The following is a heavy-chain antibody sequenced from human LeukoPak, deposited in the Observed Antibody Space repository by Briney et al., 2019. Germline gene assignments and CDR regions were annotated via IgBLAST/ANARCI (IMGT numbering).Heavy chain of an antibody. J-gene: IGHJ4*02. V-gene: IGHV3-30*04. CDR3: AKDLLRSGSYAGY. CDR2: ISSDGRHI. CDR1: GVRLSCYA. D-gene: IGHD3-10*01. Sequence: SLRLSWAASGVRLSCYAVHWVRQEKGKGLEWVAVISSDGRHIFYADSVKGRFTISRDNSKNTLYLQMNSLRAEDTAVYYCAKDLLRSGSYAGYWGQGTLVAVSS.